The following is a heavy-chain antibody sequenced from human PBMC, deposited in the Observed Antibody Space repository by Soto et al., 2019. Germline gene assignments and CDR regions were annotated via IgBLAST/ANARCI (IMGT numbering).Heavy chain of an antibody. J-gene: IGHJ4*02. V-gene: IGHV1-18*01. CDR1: GYSFGTSG. CDR3: ARAGQYYDSSGYAN. D-gene: IGHD3-22*01. CDR2: ISAYNGNT. Sequence: QVKLVQSGTEVKKPGASVKVSCKASGYSFGTSGISWVRQAPGQGLEWMGWISAYNGNTNYDQKLQDRATMTTDTSTNTAYWDLRSLRSDDTAVYYGARAGQYYDSSGYANWGQGTLVTVSS.